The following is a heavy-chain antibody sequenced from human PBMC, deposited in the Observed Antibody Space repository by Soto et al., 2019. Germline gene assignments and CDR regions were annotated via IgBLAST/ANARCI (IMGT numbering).Heavy chain of an antibody. CDR2: IIPIFGTA. V-gene: IGHV1-69*01. Sequence: QVQLVQSGAEVKKPGSSVKVSCKASGGTFSSYAISWVRQAPGQGLEWMGGIIPIFGTANYAQKFQGRVTITADESTSTDYMELSSLRSEDTAVYYCARSFPHCSSTSCYTGGWFDPWGQGTLVTVSS. D-gene: IGHD2-2*02. J-gene: IGHJ5*02. CDR1: GGTFSSYA. CDR3: ARSFPHCSSTSCYTGGWFDP.